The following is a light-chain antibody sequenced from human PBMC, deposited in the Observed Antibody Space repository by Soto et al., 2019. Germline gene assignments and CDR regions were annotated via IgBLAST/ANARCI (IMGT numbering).Light chain of an antibody. J-gene: IGKJ2*02. Sequence: EIVLTQSPGTLSLSPGEGASLSFRASQSVSSSFLAWYQQKAGQAPRLLIYGASSRATGIPDRFSGSGSGTDFTLTISRLEPEDFAVYYCQQYGSSPPGTFGQGTKLAIK. CDR3: QQYGSSPPGT. CDR2: GAS. V-gene: IGKV3-20*01. CDR1: QSVSSSF.